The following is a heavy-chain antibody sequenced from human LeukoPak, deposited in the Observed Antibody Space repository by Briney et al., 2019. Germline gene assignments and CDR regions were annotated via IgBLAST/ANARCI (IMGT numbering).Heavy chain of an antibody. CDR3: ARDVGIAAAGDY. Sequence: GGSLRLSCAASGFTVTTDHMSWVRQAPGKGLECVSIIYSDGSISHADSVKGRFTISRDNAKNSLYLQMNSLRAEDTAIYYCARDVGIAAAGDYWGQGTLVTVSS. D-gene: IGHD6-13*01. CDR2: IYSDGSI. V-gene: IGHV3-53*01. J-gene: IGHJ4*02. CDR1: GFTVTTDH.